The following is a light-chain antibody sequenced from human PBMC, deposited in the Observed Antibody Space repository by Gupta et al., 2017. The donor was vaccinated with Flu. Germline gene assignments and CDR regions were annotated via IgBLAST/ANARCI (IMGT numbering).Light chain of an antibody. CDR3: QSYDSSLKGGV. Sequence: QSVLTQPPSVSGAPGQRVTISCPGSSSNIGAGYDVHWYQQLPGTAPKLLIYGNSNRPSGVPDRFSGSKSGTSASLAITGLQAEDEADYYCQSYDSSLKGGVFGTGTKVTVL. CDR2: GNS. CDR1: SSNIGAGYD. V-gene: IGLV1-40*01. J-gene: IGLJ1*01.